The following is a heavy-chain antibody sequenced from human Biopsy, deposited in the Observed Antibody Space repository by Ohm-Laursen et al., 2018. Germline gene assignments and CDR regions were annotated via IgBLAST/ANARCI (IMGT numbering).Heavy chain of an antibody. Sequence: PSQTLSLTCTVSGGSFTGHYWTWIRQPPGKRLEWIGHISHTGYTSYKSSLKSRVTISLDTSRKHFSLRLTSLAAADTAVYYCARGSNEYGGLYFPHWGQGTLVTVSS. CDR2: ISHTGYT. CDR3: ARGSNEYGGLYFPH. J-gene: IGHJ1*01. D-gene: IGHD4-23*01. V-gene: IGHV4-59*11. CDR1: GGSFTGHY.